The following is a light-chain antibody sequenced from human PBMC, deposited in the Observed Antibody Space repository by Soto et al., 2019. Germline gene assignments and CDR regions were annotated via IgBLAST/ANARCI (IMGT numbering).Light chain of an antibody. Sequence: QSALTQPACVSGSPGQSIAISCTGTSSDVGGYNYVSWYQHLPGKAPKLIIYEVTNRPSGVSNRFSGSKSGTTASLTISGLQAEDEADYYCTSYTSTNTYVFGTGTKLTVL. J-gene: IGLJ1*01. CDR1: SSDVGGYNY. V-gene: IGLV2-14*01. CDR2: EVT. CDR3: TSYTSTNTYV.